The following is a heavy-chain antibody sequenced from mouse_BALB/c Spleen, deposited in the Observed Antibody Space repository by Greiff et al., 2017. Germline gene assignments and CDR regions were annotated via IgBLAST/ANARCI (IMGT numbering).Heavy chain of an antibody. D-gene: IGHD1-1*01. CDR3: AREYYGSSYGGFAY. CDR2: INSNGGST. CDR1: GFTFSSYG. V-gene: IGHV5-6-3*01. J-gene: IGHJ3*01. Sequence: EVKLVESGGGLVQPGGSLKLSCAASGFTFSSYGMSWVRQTPDKRLELVATINSNGGSTYYPDSVKGRFTISRDNAKNTLYLQMSSLKSEDTAMYYCAREYYGSSYGGFAYWGQGTLVTVSA.